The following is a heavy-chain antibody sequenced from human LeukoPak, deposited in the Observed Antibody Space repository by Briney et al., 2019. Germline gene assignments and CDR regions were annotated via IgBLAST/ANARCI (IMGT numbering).Heavy chain of an antibody. D-gene: IGHD3-22*01. CDR1: GGSISSYY. J-gene: IGHJ3*02. CDR3: ARGLRDSSGYSPSNAFDI. Sequence: PSETLSLTCAVSGGSISSYYWSWIRQPPGKGLEWIGYIYYGGSTNYNPSLKSRVTISVDTSKNQFSLKLSSVTAADTAVYYCARGLRDSSGYSPSNAFDIWGQGTMVTVSS. CDR2: IYYGGST. V-gene: IGHV4-59*08.